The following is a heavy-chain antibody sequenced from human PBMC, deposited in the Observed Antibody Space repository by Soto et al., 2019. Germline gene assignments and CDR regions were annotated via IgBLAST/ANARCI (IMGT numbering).Heavy chain of an antibody. D-gene: IGHD3-9*01. CDR3: ARVVRYFDTPYGMDV. V-gene: IGHV1-3*01. J-gene: IGHJ6*02. Sequence: GASVKVSCKSSGYTFTSYDMHCVHQAPGQRLEWMGWINAGNGNTKYSQKVQGRVTITRDTSASTAYMELSSLRAEDTAEYFCARVVRYFDTPYGMDVWGQGTTVTVSS. CDR2: INAGNGNT. CDR1: GYTFTSYD.